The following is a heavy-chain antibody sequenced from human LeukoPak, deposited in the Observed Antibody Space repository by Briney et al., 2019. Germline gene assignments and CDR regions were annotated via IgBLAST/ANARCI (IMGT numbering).Heavy chain of an antibody. CDR3: ARHLGMATIWDYYYYYMDA. CDR1: GGSISSSGYY. J-gene: IGHJ6*03. D-gene: IGHD5-24*01. CDR2: IYYSGST. Sequence: PSETLSLTCTVSGGSISSSGYYWGWIRQPPGKGLEWIGSIYYSGSTYYSPSLKSRVTISVDTSKNQFSLKLSSVTAADTAVYYCARHLGMATIWDYYYYYMDAWGKGTTVTISS. V-gene: IGHV4-39*01.